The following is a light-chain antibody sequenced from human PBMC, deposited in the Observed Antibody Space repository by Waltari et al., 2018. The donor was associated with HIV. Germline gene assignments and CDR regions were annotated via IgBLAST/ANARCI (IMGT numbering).Light chain of an antibody. Sequence: QSVLTQPPSVSGAPGQRVTISCTGSRSNIGAGYDVHWYQQLPGTAPKLLIYGNTNRPFGVPDRFSGSKSGTSASLAITGLQAEDEADYYCQSYDSSLSASVFGEGTKLTVL. CDR3: QSYDSSLSASV. CDR2: GNT. V-gene: IGLV1-40*01. CDR1: RSNIGAGYD. J-gene: IGLJ2*01.